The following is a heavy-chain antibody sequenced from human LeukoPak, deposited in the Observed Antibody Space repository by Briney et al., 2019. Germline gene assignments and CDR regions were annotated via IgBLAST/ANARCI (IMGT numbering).Heavy chain of an antibody. CDR3: ARHGDPEYYFDSRGYYCWFDP. Sequence: KASETLSLTCTVSGGSISSSGNYWGWIRQPPGKGLEWIGSIYYSGSTYYNPSLKSRVTISVYTSKNQFSLKLTSVTAADTAVYYCARHGDPEYYFDSRGYYCWFDPWGQGTLVTVSS. D-gene: IGHD3-22*01. CDR1: GGSISSSGNY. CDR2: IYYSGST. J-gene: IGHJ5*02. V-gene: IGHV4-39*01.